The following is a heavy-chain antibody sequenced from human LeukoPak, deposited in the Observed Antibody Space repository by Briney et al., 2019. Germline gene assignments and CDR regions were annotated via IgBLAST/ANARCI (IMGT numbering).Heavy chain of an antibody. CDR1: GFTFSSYS. CDR3: ARVLGIAVAGTRALGY. J-gene: IGHJ4*02. D-gene: IGHD6-19*01. Sequence: GGSLRLSCAASGFTFSSYSMNWVRQAPGKGLEWVSSISSSSSYIYYADSVKGRFTISRDNAKNSLYLQMNSLRAEDTAVYYCARVLGIAVAGTRALGYWGQGTLVTVSS. V-gene: IGHV3-21*01. CDR2: ISSSSSYI.